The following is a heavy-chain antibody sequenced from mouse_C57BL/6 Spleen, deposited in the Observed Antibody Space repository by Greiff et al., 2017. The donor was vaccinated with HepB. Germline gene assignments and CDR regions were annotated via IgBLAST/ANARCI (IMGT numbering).Heavy chain of an antibody. Sequence: VKLVESGEGLVKPGGSLKLSCAASGFTFSSYAMSWVRQTPEKRLEWVAYISSGGDYIYYADTVKGRFTISRDNARNTLYLQMSSLKSEDTAMYYCTRDGDSNYAMDYWGQGTSVTVSS. CDR2: ISSGGDYI. CDR3: TRDGDSNYAMDY. J-gene: IGHJ4*01. D-gene: IGHD2-5*01. V-gene: IGHV5-9-1*02. CDR1: GFTFSSYA.